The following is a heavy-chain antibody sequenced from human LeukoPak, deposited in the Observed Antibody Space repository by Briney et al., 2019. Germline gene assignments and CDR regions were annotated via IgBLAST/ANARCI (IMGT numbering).Heavy chain of an antibody. Sequence: PSQTLSLTCTVSGGSISSGGYYWSWIRQHPGKGLEWIGYVYYSGSTYHNPSLKSRVTISVDTSKNQFSLKLSSVTAADTAVYYCARVGADCSSTSCPPDYWGQGTLVTVSS. CDR1: GGSISSGGYY. V-gene: IGHV4-31*03. D-gene: IGHD2-2*01. CDR3: ARVGADCSSTSCPPDY. J-gene: IGHJ4*02. CDR2: VYYSGST.